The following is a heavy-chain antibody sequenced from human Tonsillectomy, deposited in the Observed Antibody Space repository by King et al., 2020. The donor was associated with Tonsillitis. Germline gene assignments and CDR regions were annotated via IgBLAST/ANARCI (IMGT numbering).Heavy chain of an antibody. Sequence: QLVQSGGGLVQPGGSLRLSCAASGFTFSSYAMSWVRQAPGKGLEWVSGISGSGGRTYYEDSVKGRFTISRDNSRNTLSLQMNSLRAEDTAVYYCASLPPYYFDSIDYGNDYWGQGTLVTVSS. CDR2: ISGSGGRT. J-gene: IGHJ4*02. D-gene: IGHD3-22*01. CDR1: GFTFSSYA. V-gene: IGHV3-23*02. CDR3: ASLPPYYFDSIDYGNDY.